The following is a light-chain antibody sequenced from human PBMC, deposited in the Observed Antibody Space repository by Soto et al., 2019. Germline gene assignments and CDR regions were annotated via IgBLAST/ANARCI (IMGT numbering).Light chain of an antibody. J-gene: IGLJ3*02. Sequence: QSVLTQSPSASGTPGQRVSISCSGSSSNIGSNNVYWYQHFPGSAPRFLIYPNSPRPSGVPDRFSASKSGTSASLVISGLRPEDEATYYCATWDDSPSGRSWVFSGGTKVTVL. CDR2: PNS. CDR1: SSNIGSNN. V-gene: IGLV1-47*01. CDR3: ATWDDSPSGRSWV.